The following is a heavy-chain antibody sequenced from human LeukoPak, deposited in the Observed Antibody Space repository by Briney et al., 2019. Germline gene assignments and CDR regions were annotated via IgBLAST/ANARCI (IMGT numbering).Heavy chain of an antibody. J-gene: IGHJ6*02. CDR1: GFSFKSYG. CDR3: ARDNVVVVAATSYYYYGMDV. Sequence: GGSLRLSCAASGFSFKSYGMHWIRQAPGKGLEWVAVAWYDEKNKSYADSVRGRFTISRDNSKETLYLQMSRLRAEDTAVYYCARDNVVVVAATSYYYYGMDVWGQGTTVTVSS. V-gene: IGHV3-33*01. D-gene: IGHD2-15*01. CDR2: AWYDEKNK.